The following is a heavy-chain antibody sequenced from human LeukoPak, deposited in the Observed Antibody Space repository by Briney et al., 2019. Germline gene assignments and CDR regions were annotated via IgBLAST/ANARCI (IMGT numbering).Heavy chain of an antibody. D-gene: IGHD3-16*01. V-gene: IGHV3-72*01. J-gene: IGHJ4*02. CDR3: ARVYTAFDY. Sequence: PGGSLRLSCAASGFTFSDHYMDWVRQAPGKGLEWVGRSRNKANSYTTSYAASVTGRFTISRDDSKNSLYLQMNSLKTEDTAVYYCARVYTAFDYWGQGTPVTVSS. CDR1: GFTFSDHY. CDR2: SRNKANSYTT.